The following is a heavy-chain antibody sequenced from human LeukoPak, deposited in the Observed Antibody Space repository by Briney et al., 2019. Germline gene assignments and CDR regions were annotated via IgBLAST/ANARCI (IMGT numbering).Heavy chain of an antibody. CDR2: ISWNSGSI. J-gene: IGHJ4*02. V-gene: IGHV3-9*01. CDR3: AKDRYSSSSRGNFDY. Sequence: GGSLRLSCAASGFTVSSNYMSWVRQAPGKGLEWVSGISWNSGSIGYADSVKGRFTISRDNAKNSLYLQMNSLRAEDTALYYCAKDRYSSSSRGNFDYWGQGTLVTVSS. D-gene: IGHD6-6*01. CDR1: GFTVSSNY.